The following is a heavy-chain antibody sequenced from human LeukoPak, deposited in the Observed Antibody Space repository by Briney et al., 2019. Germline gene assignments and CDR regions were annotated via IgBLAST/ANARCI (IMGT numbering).Heavy chain of an antibody. D-gene: IGHD7-27*01. Sequence: SETLSLTCAVYGGSFSGYYWSWIRQPPGKGLEWIGEINHSGSTNYNPSLKSRVTISVDTSKNQFSLKLSSVTAADTAVYYCARGRGSQLGYYYYYYMDVWGKGTPVTVSS. V-gene: IGHV4-34*01. CDR3: ARGRGSQLGYYYYYYMDV. J-gene: IGHJ6*03. CDR1: GGSFSGYY. CDR2: INHSGST.